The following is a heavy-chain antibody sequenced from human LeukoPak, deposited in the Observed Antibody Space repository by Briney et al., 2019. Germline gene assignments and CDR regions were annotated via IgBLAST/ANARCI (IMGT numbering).Heavy chain of an antibody. Sequence: GESLKISCKGSGYSFTSYWIGWVRQMPGKGREWMGIIYPGDSDTRYSPSFQGQVTISADKSTSTAYLQWSSLKASDTAMYYSARRNGYNSGPFDYWGQGTLVTVSS. J-gene: IGHJ4*02. CDR1: GYSFTSYW. V-gene: IGHV5-51*01. CDR2: IYPGDSDT. CDR3: ARRNGYNSGPFDY. D-gene: IGHD5-24*01.